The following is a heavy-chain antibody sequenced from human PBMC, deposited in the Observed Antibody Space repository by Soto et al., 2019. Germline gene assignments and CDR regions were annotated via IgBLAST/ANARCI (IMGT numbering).Heavy chain of an antibody. Sequence: GGSLRLSCAASGFAFSSHPMSWVRQAPEKGLELVSRISDSGGITYNADSVKGRFTISRDNSKNTLYLQMNSLRAEDTAVYYCARRGIGSSRALDIWGQGTMVTVS. D-gene: IGHD6-6*01. V-gene: IGHV3-23*01. CDR2: ISDSGGIT. CDR3: ARRGIGSSRALDI. CDR1: GFAFSSHP. J-gene: IGHJ3*02.